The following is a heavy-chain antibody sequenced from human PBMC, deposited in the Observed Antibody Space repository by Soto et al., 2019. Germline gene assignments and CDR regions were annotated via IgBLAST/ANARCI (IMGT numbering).Heavy chain of an antibody. CDR1: GFSLSTSGVG. CDR3: AHVDTAMVMAGYFDL. J-gene: IGHJ2*01. CDR2: IYWADDK. V-gene: IGHV2-5*02. Sequence: QITLKESGPTLVKPTQTLTLTCTFSGFSLSTSGVGVGWIRQPPGKALEWLALIYWADDKRYSPSLKSRLTTTKDPSKNQVVLTMTNMDPVDTATYYCAHVDTAMVMAGYFDLWGRGTLVTVSS. D-gene: IGHD5-18*01.